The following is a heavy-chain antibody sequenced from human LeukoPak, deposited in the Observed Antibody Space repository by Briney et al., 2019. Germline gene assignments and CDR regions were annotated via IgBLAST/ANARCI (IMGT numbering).Heavy chain of an antibody. D-gene: IGHD6-13*01. J-gene: IGHJ5*02. CDR2: ISGYNGNT. V-gene: IGHV1-18*01. Sequence: ASVKVSCKASGGTFSSYGISWVRQAPGQGLEWMGWISGYNGNTNYAQKFQGRVTMTTDTSTSTAYMELRNLRSDDTAVYYCARDRGSSSWYYWFDPWGQGTLVTVSS. CDR3: ARDRGSSSWYYWFDP. CDR1: GGTFSSYG.